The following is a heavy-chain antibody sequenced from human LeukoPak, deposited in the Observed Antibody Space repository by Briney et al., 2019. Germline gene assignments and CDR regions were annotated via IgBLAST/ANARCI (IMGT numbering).Heavy chain of an antibody. CDR3: AKVRSTYNDY. Sequence: GGSLRLSCAASGFTFSSYGMHWVRQAPGKGLEWVAFIRYDGSNKYYADSVMGRFTISRDNSKSTLYQQMNSLRTEDTAVFYCAKVRSTYNDYWGQGTLVTVSS. D-gene: IGHD2-2*01. CDR2: IRYDGSNK. V-gene: IGHV3-30*02. J-gene: IGHJ4*02. CDR1: GFTFSSYG.